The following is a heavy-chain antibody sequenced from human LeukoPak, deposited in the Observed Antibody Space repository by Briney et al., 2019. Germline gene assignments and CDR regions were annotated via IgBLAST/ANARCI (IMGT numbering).Heavy chain of an antibody. Sequence: SETLSLTCAVSGGSISRYYWSWIRQPAGKGLEWIGRIYTSGSTNYNPSLKSRLTISVDKSKNPSSLQLSSVTAADTAVYYCARVSCCGYYYYMDVWGKGTKVTVSS. J-gene: IGHJ6*03. CDR1: GGSISRYY. CDR3: ARVSCCGYYYYMDV. CDR2: IYTSGST. D-gene: IGHD2-15*01. V-gene: IGHV4-4*07.